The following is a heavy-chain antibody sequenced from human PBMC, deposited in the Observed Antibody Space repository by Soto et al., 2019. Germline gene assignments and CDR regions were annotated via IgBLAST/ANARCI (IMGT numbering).Heavy chain of an antibody. CDR2: ITGSGSSI. CDR1: GFSFNKYA. Sequence: DVQLLESGGGLVQPGGSLKLSCVASGFSFNKYAMIWVRQAPGKGKEWVSGITGSGSSIQYTASVKGRFTISRDNSKNTVYFQMDDLRAEDTAMYYCAKDDVSGDGLWLVSAWGQGTPVTVS. J-gene: IGHJ5*02. D-gene: IGHD2-21*02. CDR3: AKDDVSGDGLWLVSA. V-gene: IGHV3-23*01.